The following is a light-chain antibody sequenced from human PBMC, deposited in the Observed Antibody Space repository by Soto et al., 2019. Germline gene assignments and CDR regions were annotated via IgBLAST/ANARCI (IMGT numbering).Light chain of an antibody. Sequence: DIQMTQSPSTLSASVGDRVTITCRASQTIRNWLAWYQQKPGKAPKVLIFDASTLDGGVPSRFSGRRSGTDFTLTISSLQPSDFATYYCQQYNTYPLTFGGGTKVDIK. CDR2: DAS. V-gene: IGKV1-5*01. J-gene: IGKJ4*01. CDR1: QTIRNW. CDR3: QQYNTYPLT.